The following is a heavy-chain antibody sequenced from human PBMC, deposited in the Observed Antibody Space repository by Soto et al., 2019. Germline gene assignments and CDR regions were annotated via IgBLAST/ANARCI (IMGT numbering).Heavy chain of an antibody. D-gene: IGHD4-17*01. CDR2: IYWDDDK. J-gene: IGHJ4*02. CDR1: GFSLSISAVG. V-gene: IGHV2-5*02. CDR3: AHLPVTNKGHYFDY. Sequence: QITLKESGPTLVKPTQTLTLTCTFSGFSLSISAVGVGWIRQPPGKALEWLALIYWDDDKRYSPSLKSRLTITQDTSKNQVVLTMANMDPVDTATYYCAHLPVTNKGHYFDYWGQGTLVTVSS.